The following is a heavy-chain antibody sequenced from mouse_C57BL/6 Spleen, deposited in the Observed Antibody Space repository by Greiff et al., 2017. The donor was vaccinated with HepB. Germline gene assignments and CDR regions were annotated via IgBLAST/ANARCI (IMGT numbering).Heavy chain of an antibody. CDR1: GYSITSGYD. CDR2: ISYSGST. Sequence: EVQLQQSGPGMVKPSQSLSLTCTVTGYSITSGYDWHWIRHFPGNKLEWMGYISYSGSTNYNPSLKSRISITHDTSKNHFFLKLNSVTTEDTATYYCARDNWDLSYAMDYWGQGTSVTVSS. D-gene: IGHD4-1*01. V-gene: IGHV3-1*01. CDR3: ARDNWDLSYAMDY. J-gene: IGHJ4*01.